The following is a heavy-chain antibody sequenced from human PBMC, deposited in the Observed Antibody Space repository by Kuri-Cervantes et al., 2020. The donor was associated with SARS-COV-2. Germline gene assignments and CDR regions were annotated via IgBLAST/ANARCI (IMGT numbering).Heavy chain of an antibody. CDR3: ASRSSQNYYYYYYMDV. D-gene: IGHD2-2*01. CDR1: GYTFTGYY. CDR2: INPSGGGT. V-gene: IGHV1-2*02. J-gene: IGHJ6*03. Sequence: ASVKVSCKASGYTFTGYYIHWVRQAPGHGLEWMGWINPSGGGTHYSQKFQDRVTMTRDTSIATAYMELNRLRSDDAAMYYCASRSSQNYYYYYYMDVWGKGTTVTVSS.